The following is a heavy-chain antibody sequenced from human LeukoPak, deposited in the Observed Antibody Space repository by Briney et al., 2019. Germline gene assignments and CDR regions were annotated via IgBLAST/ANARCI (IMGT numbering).Heavy chain of an antibody. V-gene: IGHV3-21*04. CDR1: EFTFISYS. CDR2: ISSSSSYI. J-gene: IGHJ4*02. CDR3: ARGNSCSGGSCSYYFDY. Sequence: GGSLRLSCAASEFTFISYSMSWVRQAPGGGLDWCSSISSSSSYIYYAESLKGRLNIPRDNVKNSLYLRMNSLRAEDTAVYYCARGNSCSGGSCSYYFDYWGQGNLVTVSS. D-gene: IGHD2-15*01.